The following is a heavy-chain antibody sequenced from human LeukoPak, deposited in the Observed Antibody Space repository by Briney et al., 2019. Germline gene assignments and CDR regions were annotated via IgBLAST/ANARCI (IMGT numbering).Heavy chain of an antibody. Sequence: ASVKVSCKASGYTFTSYGISWVRQAPGQGLEWMGWISAYNGNTNYAQKLQGRVTMTTDTSTSTAYMELRSLRSDDTAVYYCARDLLSILTGYYNSAHFDYWGQGTLVTVSS. CDR1: GYTFTSYG. D-gene: IGHD3-9*01. J-gene: IGHJ4*02. CDR3: ARDLLSILTGYYNSAHFDY. CDR2: ISAYNGNT. V-gene: IGHV1-18*01.